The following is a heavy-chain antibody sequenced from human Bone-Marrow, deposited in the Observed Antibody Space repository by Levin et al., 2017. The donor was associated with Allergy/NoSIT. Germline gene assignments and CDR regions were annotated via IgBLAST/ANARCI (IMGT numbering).Heavy chain of an antibody. D-gene: IGHD6-6*01. Sequence: GGSLRLSCAASGFTFSTYEMNWVRQAPGKGLEWVSYINSGGTAIFYADSVKGRFTISRDDAKNSLYLQMNSLRAEDTAVYDCAREDSIAARPGDGMDVWGQGTTVTVSS. CDR2: INSGGTAI. J-gene: IGHJ6*02. CDR1: GFTFSTYE. V-gene: IGHV3-48*03. CDR3: AREDSIAARPGDGMDV.